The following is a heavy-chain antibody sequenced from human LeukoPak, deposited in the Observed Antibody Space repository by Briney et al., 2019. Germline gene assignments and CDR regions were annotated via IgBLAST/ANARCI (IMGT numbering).Heavy chain of an antibody. CDR2: ISGSGDNT. D-gene: IGHD3-22*01. Sequence: GGSLRLSCAASGFTFSSYAMNWVRQAPGKGLEWISSISGSGDNTYYADSVKGRFTISRDNSKNTLYLQMNSLRAEDTAVYYCAKDLSVAEKRYYYDSSGYYYGYFDYWGQGTLVTVSS. CDR1: GFTFSSYA. CDR3: AKDLSVAEKRYYYDSSGYYYGYFDY. V-gene: IGHV3-23*01. J-gene: IGHJ4*02.